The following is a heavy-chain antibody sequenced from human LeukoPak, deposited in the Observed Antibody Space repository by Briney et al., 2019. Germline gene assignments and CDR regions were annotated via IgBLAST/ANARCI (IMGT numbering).Heavy chain of an antibody. CDR2: ISAYNGNT. J-gene: IGHJ5*02. Sequence: GASVKVSCKASGYTFTSYGISWVRQAPGQGLEWMGWISAYNGNTNYAQKLQGGVTVTTDTSTSTAYMELRSLRSDDTAVYYCARDQGQLGSANWFDPWGQGTLVTVSS. CDR1: GYTFTSYG. V-gene: IGHV1-18*01. D-gene: IGHD3-10*01. CDR3: ARDQGQLGSANWFDP.